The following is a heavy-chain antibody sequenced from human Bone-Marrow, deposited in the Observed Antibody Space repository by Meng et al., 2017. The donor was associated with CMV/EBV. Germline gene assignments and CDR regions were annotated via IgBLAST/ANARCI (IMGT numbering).Heavy chain of an antibody. CDR1: GYTFTNYY. Sequence: ASVKVSCKASGYTFTNYYIYWMRQAPGQGLEWVGWINPKSGGTRYAQTFQGRVTLTRDTAISTVYMELGSLTSDDTGVYFCARGVPSRPIDSWGQGTLVTVSS. J-gene: IGHJ4*02. CDR2: INPKSGGT. CDR3: ARGVPSRPIDS. V-gene: IGHV1-2*02. D-gene: IGHD2-2*01.